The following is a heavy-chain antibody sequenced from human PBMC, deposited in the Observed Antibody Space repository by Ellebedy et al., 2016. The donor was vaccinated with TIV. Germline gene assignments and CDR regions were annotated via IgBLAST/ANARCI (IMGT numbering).Heavy chain of an antibody. CDR2: IKQDGSER. D-gene: IGHD4-23*01. CDR3: ASHKDVLGGD. Sequence: GGSLRLXCAAPGFSFSSYWMSWVRQAPGKGLEWVANIKQDGSERYYVASVKGRFTISRDNAKNSLFLQMNSLRAEDTAVYFCASHKDVLGGDWGQGTLVTVSS. V-gene: IGHV3-7*01. J-gene: IGHJ4*02. CDR1: GFSFSSYW.